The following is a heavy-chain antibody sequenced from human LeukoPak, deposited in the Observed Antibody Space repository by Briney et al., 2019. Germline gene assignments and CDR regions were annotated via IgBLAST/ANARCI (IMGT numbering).Heavy chain of an antibody. J-gene: IGHJ4*02. Sequence: SQTLSLTRTVSGGSISSGDYYWSWVRQPPGKGLEWIGYIYYSGSTYYNPSLKSRVTISVDTSKNQFSLKLSSVTAADTAVYYCARAGGTYYDFWSGYPLIDYWGQGTLVTVSS. CDR2: IYYSGST. CDR3: ARAGGTYYDFWSGYPLIDY. CDR1: GGSISSGDYY. V-gene: IGHV4-30-4*08. D-gene: IGHD3-3*01.